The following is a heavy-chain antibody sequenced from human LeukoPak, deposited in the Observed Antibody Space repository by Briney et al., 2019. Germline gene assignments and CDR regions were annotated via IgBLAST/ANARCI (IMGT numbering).Heavy chain of an antibody. V-gene: IGHV3-21*01. CDR3: VSGNDPDYVWGTYRLDAFDI. Sequence: GGSLRLSCVASGYTFSDYSLNWVRQVPGKGLEWVSSISSSGTYIYYADSVRGRFTIYRDNAKNSLFLQMNSLRAEDTALYYCVSGNDPDYVWGTYRLDAFDIWGEGTMVIVSS. CDR2: ISSSGTYI. J-gene: IGHJ3*02. D-gene: IGHD3-16*02. CDR1: GYTFSDYS.